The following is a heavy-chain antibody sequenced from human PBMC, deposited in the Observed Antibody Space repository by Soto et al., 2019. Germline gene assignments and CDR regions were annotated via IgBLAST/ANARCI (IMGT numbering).Heavy chain of an antibody. CDR3: ATLGPYYYYYGMDV. V-gene: IGHV3-53*04. J-gene: IGHJ6*02. CDR2: IYSGGST. D-gene: IGHD7-27*01. Sequence: EVQLVESGGGLVQPGGSLRLSCAASGFTVSSNYMSWVRQAPGKGLEWVSVIYSGGSTYYADSVKGRFTISRHNSKNTLYLQMNSLRAEDTAVYYCATLGPYYYYYGMDVWGQGTTVTVSS. CDR1: GFTVSSNY.